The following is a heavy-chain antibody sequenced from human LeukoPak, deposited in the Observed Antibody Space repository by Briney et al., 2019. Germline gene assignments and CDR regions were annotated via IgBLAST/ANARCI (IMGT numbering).Heavy chain of an antibody. Sequence: GGSLRLSCAASGFTVNHNYISWVRQAPGKGLEWVSSISSSSSYIYYADSVKGRFTISRDNAKNSLYLQMNSLRAEDTAVYYCARGTVRLRYYGMDVWGQGTTVTVSS. D-gene: IGHD4-17*01. J-gene: IGHJ6*02. CDR3: ARGTVRLRYYGMDV. V-gene: IGHV3-21*01. CDR1: GFTVNHNY. CDR2: ISSSSSYI.